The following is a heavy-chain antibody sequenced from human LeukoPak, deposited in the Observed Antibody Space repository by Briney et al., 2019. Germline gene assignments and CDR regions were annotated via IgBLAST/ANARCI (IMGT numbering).Heavy chain of an antibody. CDR2: IYYSGIT. D-gene: IGHD2-2*01. J-gene: IGHJ3*02. Sequence: PSQTLSLTCTVSGCSISSCGYYWSWIRQHPGKGLESIGYIYYSGITYYNPSLKSRVTISVDTSKNQFSLKMSSVTAADTAVYYCARENPNRAIVVPDVDAFDIWGQGTMVTVSS. CDR3: ARENPNRAIVVPDVDAFDI. CDR1: GCSISSCGYY. V-gene: IGHV4-31*03.